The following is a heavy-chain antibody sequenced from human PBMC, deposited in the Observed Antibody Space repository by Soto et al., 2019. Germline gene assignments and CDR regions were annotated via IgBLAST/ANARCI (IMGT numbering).Heavy chain of an antibody. D-gene: IGHD5-18*01. J-gene: IGHJ4*02. CDR2: ISYDGSNK. CDR1: GFTFSSYA. CDR3: ARANGVMWIQLWFTY. V-gene: IGHV3-30-3*01. Sequence: PGGSLRLSCAASGFTFSSYAMHWVRQAPGKGLEWVAVISYDGSNKYYADSVKGRFTISRDNSKNTLYLQMNSLRAEDTAVYYCARANGVMWIQLWFTYWGQGALVTVSS.